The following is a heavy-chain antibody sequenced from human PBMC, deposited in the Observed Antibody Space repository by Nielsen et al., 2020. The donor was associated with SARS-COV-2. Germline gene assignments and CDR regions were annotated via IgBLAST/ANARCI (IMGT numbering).Heavy chain of an antibody. CDR2: MNPNSGNT. D-gene: IGHD2-15*01. J-gene: IGHJ4*02. Sequence: ASVKVSCKASGYTFTSYGISWVRQATGQGLEWMGWMNPNSGNTGYAQKFQGRVTMTRNTSISTAYMELSSLRSEDTAVYYCARGNRHSAGDYWGQGTLVTVSS. CDR1: GYTFTSYG. V-gene: IGHV1-8*02. CDR3: ARGNRHSAGDY.